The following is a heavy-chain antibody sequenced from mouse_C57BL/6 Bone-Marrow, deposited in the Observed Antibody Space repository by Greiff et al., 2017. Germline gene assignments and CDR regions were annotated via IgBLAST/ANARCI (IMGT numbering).Heavy chain of an antibody. V-gene: IGHV1-74*01. CDR1: GYTFTSYW. CDR3: AIDGSSSYYAMDY. Sequence: QVQLQQPGAELVKPGASVKVSCKASGYTFTSYWMHWVKQRPGQGLEWIGSIHPSDSDTNYNQKLKGKATLTVDKSSSTAYMQLSSLTSEDSAVYYCAIDGSSSYYAMDYWGQGTSVTVSA. J-gene: IGHJ4*01. D-gene: IGHD1-1*01. CDR2: IHPSDSDT.